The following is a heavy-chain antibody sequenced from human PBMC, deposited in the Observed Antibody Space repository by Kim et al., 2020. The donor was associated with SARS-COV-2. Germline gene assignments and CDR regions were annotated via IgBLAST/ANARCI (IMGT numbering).Heavy chain of an antibody. CDR1: GFTFSSYG. Sequence: GGSLRLSCAASGFTFSSYGMHWVRQAPGKGLEWVAVIWYDGSNKYYADSVKGRFTISRDNSKNTLYLQMNSLRAEDTAVYYCARDRSGWYMVHDAFDIWGQGTMVTVSS. CDR2: IWYDGSNK. J-gene: IGHJ3*02. D-gene: IGHD6-19*01. CDR3: ARDRSGWYMVHDAFDI. V-gene: IGHV3-33*08.